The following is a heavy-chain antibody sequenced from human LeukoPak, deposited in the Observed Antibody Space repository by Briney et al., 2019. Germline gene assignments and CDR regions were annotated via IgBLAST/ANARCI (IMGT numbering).Heavy chain of an antibody. V-gene: IGHV4-31*03. J-gene: IGHJ4*02. CDR3: AREDRYYGSGSYYVGY. D-gene: IGHD3-10*01. Sequence: KSSQTLSLTCTVSGGSISSGGYYWSWIRQHPGKGLEWIGYIYYSGSTYYNPSLKSRVTISVDTPKNQFSLKLSSVTAADTAVYYCAREDRYYGSGSYYVGYWGQGTLVTVSS. CDR2: IYYSGST. CDR1: GGSISSGGYY.